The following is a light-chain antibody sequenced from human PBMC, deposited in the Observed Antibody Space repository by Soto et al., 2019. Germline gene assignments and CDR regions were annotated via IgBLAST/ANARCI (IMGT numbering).Light chain of an antibody. CDR2: DVS. CDR1: SSDIGGYNY. J-gene: IGLJ3*02. CDR3: SSYGASSTL. V-gene: IGLV2-14*03. Sequence: QSVLTQPASVSGSPGTSITISCTGSSSDIGGYNYVSWYQQHPGKAPQLMIYDVSYRPSGISDRFSGSKSGNTASLTISGLQPKDEADYYCSSYGASSTLFGGGTKLTVL.